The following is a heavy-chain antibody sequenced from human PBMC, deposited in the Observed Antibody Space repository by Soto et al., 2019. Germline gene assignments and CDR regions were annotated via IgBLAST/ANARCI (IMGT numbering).Heavy chain of an antibody. J-gene: IGHJ4*01. CDR3: AADSGRGGRAFAH. V-gene: IGHV4-4*07. D-gene: IGHD3-10*01. CDR2: LYLGGAP. Sequence: QVQIQESGPGLVTPSDTLSLTCTVSDASITNFFWNWVRQPAGGPLEWIGRLYLGGAPTYNPSLRSRLFISADPSKNQVSLKLTSVTAADTTVYCCAADSGRGGRAFAHWGHGALATVSS. CDR1: DASITNFF.